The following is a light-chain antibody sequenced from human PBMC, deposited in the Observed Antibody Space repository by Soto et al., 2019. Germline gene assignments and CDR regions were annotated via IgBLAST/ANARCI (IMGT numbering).Light chain of an antibody. CDR3: QVWDSRSDHPV. CDR2: DDT. CDR1: NIGSKS. Sequence: SSELTQPPSVSVAPGQTARISCGGNNIGSKSVHWYQQKPGQAPVLVVHDDTDRPSGIPDQFSGSNSGNTATLTISRVEAGDEADYYCQVWDSRSDHPVFGGGTKLTVL. V-gene: IGLV3-21*02. J-gene: IGLJ3*02.